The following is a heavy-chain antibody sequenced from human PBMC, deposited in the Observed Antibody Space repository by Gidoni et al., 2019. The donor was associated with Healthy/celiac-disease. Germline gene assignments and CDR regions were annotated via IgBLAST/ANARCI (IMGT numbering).Heavy chain of an antibody. J-gene: IGHJ4*02. CDR2: IYYSGST. Sequence: QVQLQESGPGLVKPSETLSLTCTVSGGSISSYYWSWIRQPPGKGLEWIGYIYYSGSTNYNPSLKSRVTISVDTSKNQFSLKLSSVTAADTAVYYCAGPYRSGWNTPNWGQGTLVTVSS. V-gene: IGHV4-59*01. CDR1: GGSISSYY. D-gene: IGHD6-19*01. CDR3: AGPYRSGWNTPN.